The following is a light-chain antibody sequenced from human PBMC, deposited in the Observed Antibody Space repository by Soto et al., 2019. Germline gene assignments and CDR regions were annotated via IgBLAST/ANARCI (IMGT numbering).Light chain of an antibody. CDR3: ISYTISSTWV. J-gene: IGLJ2*01. V-gene: IGLV2-14*01. CDR1: SSDVGAYNY. CDR2: DVS. Sequence: QSALTQPASVSGAPGQSITISCTGTSSDVGAYNYVSWYQQHPGKAPKFLIYDVSNRPSGVSNRFSGSKSGNTASLTISGLQAEDEADYYCISYTISSTWVFGGGTKLTVL.